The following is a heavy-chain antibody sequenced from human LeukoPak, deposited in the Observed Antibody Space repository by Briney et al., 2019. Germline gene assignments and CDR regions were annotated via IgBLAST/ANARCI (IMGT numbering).Heavy chain of an antibody. CDR1: GFTFSSDA. CDR2: IDGSGGFT. J-gene: IGHJ5*02. D-gene: IGHD1-14*01. CDR3: AKKPAGFDP. V-gene: IGHV3-23*01. Sequence: GGSLRLSCAASGFTFSSDAITWVRQAPGKGLEWVSSIDGSGGFTYYADSVKGRFTISRDNSKNTLYLQMNNLRAEDTAIYYCAKKPAGFDPWGQGTLVTVSS.